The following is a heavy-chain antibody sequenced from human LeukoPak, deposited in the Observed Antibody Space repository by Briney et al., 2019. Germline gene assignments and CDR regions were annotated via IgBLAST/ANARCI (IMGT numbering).Heavy chain of an antibody. CDR2: ISGSGGST. D-gene: IGHD3-3*01. J-gene: IGHJ4*02. Sequence: GGSLRLSCAASGFTFSSYAMSWACQAPGKGLEWVSAISGSGGSTYYADSVKGRFTISRDNSKNTLYLQMNCLRAEDTAVYYCAKSGRGGVVNGLDCWGQGTLVTVSS. V-gene: IGHV3-23*01. CDR1: GFTFSSYA. CDR3: AKSGRGGVVNGLDC.